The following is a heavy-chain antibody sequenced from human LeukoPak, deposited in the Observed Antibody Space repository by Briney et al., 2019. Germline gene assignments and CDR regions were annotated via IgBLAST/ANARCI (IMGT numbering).Heavy chain of an antibody. V-gene: IGHV3-7*01. J-gene: IGHJ4*02. Sequence: PGRCLRPSCAADGLIFSSDWISWVRQAPGKGLGWVANIKQDGSETKYVDSVKGRFTISRDNAKNSLYLQMNSLTAEDTAVYCGASGGVKLWSVNDYWGQGTLVTVSS. CDR2: IKQDGSET. CDR1: GLIFSSDW. D-gene: IGHD3-10*01. CDR3: ASGGVKLWSVNDY.